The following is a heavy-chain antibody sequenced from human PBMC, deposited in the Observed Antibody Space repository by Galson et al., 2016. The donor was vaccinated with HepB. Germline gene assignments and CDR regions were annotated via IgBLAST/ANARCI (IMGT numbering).Heavy chain of an antibody. CDR3: ANIGGGAFDY. Sequence: SLRLSCAASGFTFSTYAMSWVRQAPGKGLEWVSAISDSGGSTYYADSVRGRSTISRDNSKNMLYLQMNSLRAEDTAVYYCANIGGGAFDYWGQGTLVTVSS. D-gene: IGHD1-26*01. CDR2: ISDSGGST. CDR1: GFTFSTYA. V-gene: IGHV3-23*01. J-gene: IGHJ4*02.